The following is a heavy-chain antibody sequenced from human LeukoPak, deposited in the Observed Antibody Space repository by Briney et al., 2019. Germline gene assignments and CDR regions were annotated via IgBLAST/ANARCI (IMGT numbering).Heavy chain of an antibody. J-gene: IGHJ4*02. Sequence: GRSLRLSCAASGFIFSSYDMHWVRQAPGKGLQWVAVISYDEHNKYYVDSVKGRFTISRDNSNNTLYLQMNSLRAEDTAVYYCARGPYYYDSSGYYIDWGQGTLVTVSS. CDR2: ISYDEHNK. CDR3: ARGPYYYDSSGYYID. D-gene: IGHD3-22*01. V-gene: IGHV3-30-3*01. CDR1: GFIFSSYD.